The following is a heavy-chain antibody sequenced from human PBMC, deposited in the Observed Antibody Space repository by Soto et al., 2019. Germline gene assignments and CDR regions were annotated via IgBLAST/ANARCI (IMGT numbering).Heavy chain of an antibody. J-gene: IGHJ3*02. V-gene: IGHV4-59*01. CDR2: IYYSGST. D-gene: IGHD6-13*01. CDR3: ARGTIQQLVRLTDAFDI. CDR1: GGSISNYY. Sequence: PSETLSLTCTVSGGSISNYYWSWIRQPPGKGLEWIGYIYYSGSTSYNPSLKSRVTISVDTSKNQFSLKLSSVTAADTAVYYCARGTIQQLVRLTDAFDIWGQGTMVTVSS.